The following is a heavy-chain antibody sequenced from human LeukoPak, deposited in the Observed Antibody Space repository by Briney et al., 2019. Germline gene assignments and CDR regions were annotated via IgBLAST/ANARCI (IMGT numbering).Heavy chain of an antibody. CDR2: ITGSSTSI. D-gene: IGHD3-10*01. J-gene: IGHJ4*02. Sequence: AGVNLRLSGAASRFSGSVNNLNWVRQAPGKGLEGGSAITGSSTSIKYADSVRGRFTIARDNPKSSVDLGMQSPRVEDTALYYCAKVGTGNQYGWGDFDLWGQGSLVTVSS. V-gene: IGHV3-21*03. CDR3: AKVGTGNQYGWGDFDL. CDR1: RFSGSVNN.